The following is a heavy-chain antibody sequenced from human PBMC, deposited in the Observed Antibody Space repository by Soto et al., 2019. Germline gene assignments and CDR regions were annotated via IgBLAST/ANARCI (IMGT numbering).Heavy chain of an antibody. V-gene: IGHV3-30*18. J-gene: IGHJ3*02. D-gene: IGHD6-13*01. CDR2: ISYDGSNK. CDR3: AKDLDLEYSSSWYPLGRDAFDI. CDR1: GFTFSSYG. Sequence: GGSLRLSCAASGFTFSSYGMHWVRQAPGKGLEWVAVISYDGSNKYYADSVKGRFTISRDNSKNTRYLQMNSLRAEDTAVYYCAKDLDLEYSSSWYPLGRDAFDIWGQGTMVTVSS.